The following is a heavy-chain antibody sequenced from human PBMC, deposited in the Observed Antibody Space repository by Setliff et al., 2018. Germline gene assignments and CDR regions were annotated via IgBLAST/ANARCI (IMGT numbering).Heavy chain of an antibody. CDR3: ARGRYDYVWGSYHLWDY. CDR2: IYTSGST. CDR1: GGSISSGSYY. Sequence: SLTCTVSGGSISSGSYYWSWIRQPAGKGLEWIGHIYTSGSTNYNPSLKSRVTISVDTSKNQFSLKLSSVTAADTAVYYCARGRYDYVWGSYHLWDYWGQGTLVTVSS. V-gene: IGHV4-61*09. J-gene: IGHJ4*02. D-gene: IGHD3-16*02.